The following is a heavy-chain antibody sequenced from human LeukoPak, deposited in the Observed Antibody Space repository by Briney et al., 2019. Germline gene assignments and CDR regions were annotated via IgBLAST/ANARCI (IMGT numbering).Heavy chain of an antibody. J-gene: IGHJ4*02. CDR1: GFTFSSYA. Sequence: GESLKISCKGSGFTFSSYAMSWVRQAPGKGLEWVSAISGSCGSTYYADSVKGRFTISRDNSKNTLYLQMNSLRAEDTAVYYCARGPTGTTDYWGQGTLVTVSS. D-gene: IGHD1-1*01. V-gene: IGHV3-23*01. CDR2: ISGSCGST. CDR3: ARGPTGTTDY.